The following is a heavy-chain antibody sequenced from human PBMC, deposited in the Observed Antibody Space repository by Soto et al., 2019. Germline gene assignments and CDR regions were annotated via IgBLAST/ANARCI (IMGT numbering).Heavy chain of an antibody. CDR2: INADNGNT. V-gene: IGHV1-3*01. D-gene: IGHD2-15*01. CDR1: GYIFTDYP. CDR3: ATSKEPIVVVSAIGDAFDI. J-gene: IGHJ3*02. Sequence: LLVQSGAEVKKPGASVRVSCAASGYIFTDYPIHWVRQAPGQSLEWMGWINADNGNTKYSQKFQGRVTITRDKFASTAYMELSSLRSEDTAVYYCATSKEPIVVVSAIGDAFDIWGQGTVVSVSS.